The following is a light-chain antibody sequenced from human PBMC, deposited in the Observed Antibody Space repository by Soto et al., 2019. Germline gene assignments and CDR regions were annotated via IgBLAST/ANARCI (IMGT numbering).Light chain of an antibody. V-gene: IGKV3-20*01. J-gene: IGKJ2*01. CDR2: RAS. CDR1: QSVSSRS. CDR3: QHYGSSPLVN. Sequence: ELVWTRSQGTLSLSPRERATLSCLARQSVSSRSLAWYHQKPGQASRLLVYRASSRATGIPDRFSGSGSGPDFTLTISRLEPEDFAVYYCQHYGSSPLVNFRQGTRLEIK.